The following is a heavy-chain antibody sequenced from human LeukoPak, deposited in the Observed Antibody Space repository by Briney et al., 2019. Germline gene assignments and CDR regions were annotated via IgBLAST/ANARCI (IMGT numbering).Heavy chain of an antibody. CDR1: GYTFTSYY. J-gene: IGHJ5*02. CDR3: ARDGDENSSSWSWFDP. Sequence: ASVKVSCKASGYTFTSYYIHWVRQAPGQGLEWMGLINPSGGSTNYAQKFQGRVTMTRDTSTSTVYMELSSLRSEDTAVYYCARDGDENSSSWSWFDPWGQGTLVTVSS. CDR2: INPSGGST. V-gene: IGHV1-46*01. D-gene: IGHD6-13*01.